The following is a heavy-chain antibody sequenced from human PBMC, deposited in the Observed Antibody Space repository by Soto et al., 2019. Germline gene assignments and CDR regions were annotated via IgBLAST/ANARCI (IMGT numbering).Heavy chain of an antibody. D-gene: IGHD5-18*01. J-gene: IGHJ4*02. CDR2: ITSSSTYI. Sequence: EVQLVESGGGLVKPGGSLRLSCVASGFTFSAYSMSWVRQAPGQGLEWVSSITSSSTYIYYTRSVEGRFTISRDDAKNSLHLQMDSLRAGDTAVYYCARDLLEGYGHARQPDYWGQGTLVTVSS. CDR3: ARDLLEGYGHARQPDY. CDR1: GFTFSAYS. V-gene: IGHV3-21*06.